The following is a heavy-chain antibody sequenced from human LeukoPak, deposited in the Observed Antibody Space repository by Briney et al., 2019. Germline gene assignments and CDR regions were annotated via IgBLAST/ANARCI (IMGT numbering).Heavy chain of an antibody. CDR3: APKYSSSWGFDP. CDR1: GFTFSSYS. CDR2: ISSSSSYI. D-gene: IGHD6-13*01. J-gene: IGHJ5*02. Sequence: GGSLRLSCAASGFTFSSYSMNWVRQAPGKGLEWVSSISSSSSYIYYADSVKGRFTITRDNAKNSAYLQMNSLRAEDTAVYYCAPKYSSSWGFDPWGQGTLVTVSS. V-gene: IGHV3-21*01.